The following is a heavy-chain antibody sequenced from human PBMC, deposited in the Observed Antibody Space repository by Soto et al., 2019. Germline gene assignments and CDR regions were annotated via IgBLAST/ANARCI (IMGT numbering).Heavy chain of an antibody. CDR3: ARHDCISSSCYYYYYYSMDV. CDR2: IIPIFDTA. Sequence: ASVKVSCKTSGGTFSSYAISWVRQAPGQGLEWMGGIIPIFDTASYAQNFQGRVTITADESTSTAYMELSSLRSEDTAVYYCARHDCISSSCYYYYYYSMDVWGQGTTVTVSS. CDR1: GGTFSSYA. J-gene: IGHJ6*02. D-gene: IGHD2-2*01. V-gene: IGHV1-69*13.